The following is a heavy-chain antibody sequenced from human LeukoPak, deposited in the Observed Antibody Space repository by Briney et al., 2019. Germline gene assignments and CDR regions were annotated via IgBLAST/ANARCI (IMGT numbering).Heavy chain of an antibody. CDR1: GFTFSSYN. J-gene: IGHJ4*02. CDR3: ARESYGEIYFDF. D-gene: IGHD4-17*01. V-gene: IGHV3-30*04. Sequence: GGSLTLSCAASGFTFSSYNMHWVRQAPGKGLDWVADLSYDGSNIYYADSVRGRFTISRDNSKNTLYLQMNSLRAEDTAVYYCARESYGEIYFDFWGQGTLVTVSS. CDR2: LSYDGSNI.